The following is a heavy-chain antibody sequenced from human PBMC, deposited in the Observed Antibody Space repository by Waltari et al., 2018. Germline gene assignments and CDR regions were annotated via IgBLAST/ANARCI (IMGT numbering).Heavy chain of an antibody. CDR3: ARGLGVGGSYYGLDY. J-gene: IGHJ4*02. Sequence: EVQLVETGGGLIQPGGSLRLSCAASGFTVSSTYLSWVRQAPGTGLEGVSVIYSGGSTYYADALKGRFTISRDNSKNTLYLQMNSLRAEDTAVYYCARGLGVGGSYYGLDYWGQGTLVTVSS. CDR2: IYSGGST. D-gene: IGHD1-26*01. V-gene: IGHV3-53*02. CDR1: GFTVSSTY.